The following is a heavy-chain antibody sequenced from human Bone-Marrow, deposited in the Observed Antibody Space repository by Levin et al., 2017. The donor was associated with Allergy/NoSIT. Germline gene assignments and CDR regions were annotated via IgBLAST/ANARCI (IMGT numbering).Heavy chain of an antibody. CDR1: GFTFSSYW. V-gene: IGHV3-74*03. D-gene: IGHD1-26*01. Sequence: ETLSLTCAASGFTFSSYWMHRVRQAPGKGLVWVSRINSDGSSTTYADSVKGRFTISRDNAKNTLYLQMSSLRVEDTAVYYCVRAPDSGSQLDYWGQGTLVTVSS. CDR3: VRAPDSGSQLDY. CDR2: INSDGSST. J-gene: IGHJ4*02.